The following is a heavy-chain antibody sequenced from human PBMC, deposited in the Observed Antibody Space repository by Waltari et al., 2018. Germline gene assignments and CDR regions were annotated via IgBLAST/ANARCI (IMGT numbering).Heavy chain of an antibody. J-gene: IGHJ4*02. Sequence: QVQLVESGGGVVQPGRSLRLSCAASGFTFSRFGMHWVRQAPGKGLEWVAVRWHDGSNEYYVDSVKGRFTISRDNSKNTLYLQMNSLRAEDSAVYYCASQSTTLFDYWGQGTLVTVSS. CDR3: ASQSTTLFDY. V-gene: IGHV3-33*01. D-gene: IGHD2-15*01. CDR1: GFTFSRFG. CDR2: RWHDGSNE.